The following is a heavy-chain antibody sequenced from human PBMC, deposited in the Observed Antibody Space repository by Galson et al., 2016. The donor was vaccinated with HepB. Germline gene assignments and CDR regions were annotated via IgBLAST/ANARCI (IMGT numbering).Heavy chain of an antibody. D-gene: IGHD6-19*01. Sequence: SLRLSCAASGFTFKNHWMNWVRQAPGKGLEWLANIKEDGSDKYYVASVKGRFTISRDNGKNSLYLQMISLRDEDTAVYYCARSTVAGNWGQGTLVSVSS. CDR1: GFTFKNHW. CDR2: IKEDGSDK. CDR3: ARSTVAGN. V-gene: IGHV3-7*03. J-gene: IGHJ4*02.